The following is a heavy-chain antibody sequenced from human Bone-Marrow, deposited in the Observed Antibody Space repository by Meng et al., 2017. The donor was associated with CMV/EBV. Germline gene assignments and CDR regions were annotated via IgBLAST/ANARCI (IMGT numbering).Heavy chain of an antibody. CDR3: ARARSDFWSGYYGPISYLDYYYYYGMDV. CDR1: GGSISSSSYY. J-gene: IGHJ6*02. D-gene: IGHD3-3*01. Sequence: SETLSLTCTVSGGSISSSSYYWGWIRQPPGKGLEWIGSIYYSGSTYYNPSLKSRVTISVDTSKNQFSLKLSSVTAADTAVYYCARARSDFWSGYYGPISYLDYYYYYGMDVWGQGTTVTV. CDR2: IYYSGST. V-gene: IGHV4-39*07.